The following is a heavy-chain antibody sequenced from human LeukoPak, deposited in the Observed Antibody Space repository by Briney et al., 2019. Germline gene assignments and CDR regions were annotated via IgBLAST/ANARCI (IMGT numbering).Heavy chain of an antibody. CDR2: INPNSGGT. D-gene: IGHD2-15*01. J-gene: IGHJ4*02. Sequence: ASVKVSCKASGYTFTGYYMHWVRQAPGQGLEWMGWINPNSGGTNYAQKFQGRVTMTRDTSISTAYMELSRLRSDDTAVYYCARGVCSGGSCYWHLDYWGQGTLVTVSS. CDR3: ARGVCSGGSCYWHLDY. V-gene: IGHV1-2*02. CDR1: GYTFTGYY.